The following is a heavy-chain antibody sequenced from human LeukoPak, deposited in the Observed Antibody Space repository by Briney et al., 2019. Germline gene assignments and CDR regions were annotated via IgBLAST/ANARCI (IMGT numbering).Heavy chain of an antibody. J-gene: IGHJ4*02. CDR2: ISSNGDNT. D-gene: IGHD1-26*01. Sequence: QPGGSLRLSCAASGFTFSSYAMHWVRQAPGKGLEYVSAISSNGDNTYYANSVKGRFTISRDNSKNTLYLQMTSLRGEDTAVYYCARAPREGFSGSYHDYWGQGTLVTVSS. CDR1: GFTFSSYA. CDR3: ARAPREGFSGSYHDY. V-gene: IGHV3-64*01.